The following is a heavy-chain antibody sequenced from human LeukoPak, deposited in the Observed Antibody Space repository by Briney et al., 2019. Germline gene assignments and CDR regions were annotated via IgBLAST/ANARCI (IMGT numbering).Heavy chain of an antibody. CDR2: ISYDGNNK. D-gene: IGHD6-19*01. V-gene: IGHV3-30*04. Sequence: PGGSLRLSCAASGFTFSTYAMHWVRQAPGKGLEWVTIISYDGNNKYYSDSVKGRFTISRDNAKNSLYLQMNSLRAEDTAVYYCARRSGIAVAGAFDYWGQGTLVTVSS. CDR1: GFTFSTYA. J-gene: IGHJ4*02. CDR3: ARRSGIAVAGAFDY.